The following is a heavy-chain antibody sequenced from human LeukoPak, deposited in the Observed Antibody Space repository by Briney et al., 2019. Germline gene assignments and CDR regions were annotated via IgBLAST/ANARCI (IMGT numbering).Heavy chain of an antibody. Sequence: SETLSLTCTVSRYSISNGYYWAWIRQPQGKGLEWIGNIYHSGNTYYNPSLKSRVTISVDTSKNQFSLKLSSVTAADTAVYYCARTGTYYYDSSGYYTLDYWGQGTLVTVSS. J-gene: IGHJ4*02. V-gene: IGHV4-38-2*02. CDR2: IYHSGNT. CDR3: ARTGTYYYDSSGYYTLDY. CDR1: RYSISNGYY. D-gene: IGHD3-22*01.